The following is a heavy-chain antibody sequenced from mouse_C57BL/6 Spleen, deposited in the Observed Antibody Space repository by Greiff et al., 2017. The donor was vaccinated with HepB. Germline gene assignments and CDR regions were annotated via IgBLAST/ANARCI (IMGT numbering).Heavy chain of an antibody. CDR2: IDPSDSYT. J-gene: IGHJ1*03. CDR3: ARTTTVENGYFDV. D-gene: IGHD1-1*01. V-gene: IGHV1-69*01. CDR1: GYTFTSYW. Sequence: QVQLQQPGAELVMPGASVKLSCKASGYTFTSYWMHWVKQRPGQGLEWIGEIDPSDSYTNYNQKFKGKSTLTVDKSSSTTYMQLSSLTSEDSAVYFCARTTTVENGYFDVWGTGTAVTVSS.